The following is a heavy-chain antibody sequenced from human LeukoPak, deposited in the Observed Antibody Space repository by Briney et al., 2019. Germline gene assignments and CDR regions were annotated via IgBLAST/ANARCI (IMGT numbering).Heavy chain of an antibody. CDR1: GFTFSSYS. Sequence: TGGSLRLSCAASGFTFSSYSMNWVRQAPGKGLEWVSSISSSSSYIYYADSVKGRFTISRDNAKNSLYLQMNSLRAEDTAVYYCAIPSTWDYDFWSGYYTGYAFDIWGQGTMVTVSS. J-gene: IGHJ3*02. D-gene: IGHD3-3*01. V-gene: IGHV3-21*01. CDR2: ISSSSSYI. CDR3: AIPSTWDYDFWSGYYTGYAFDI.